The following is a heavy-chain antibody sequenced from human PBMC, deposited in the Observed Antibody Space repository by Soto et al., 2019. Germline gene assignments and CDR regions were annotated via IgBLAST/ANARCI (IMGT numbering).Heavy chain of an antibody. CDR1: GFTFTRYI. CDR2: FSSTTNYI. CDR3: ARESEDRTSNFDF. V-gene: IGHV3-21*01. Sequence: GGSLRLSCAASGFTFTRYIMNWVRQAPGKGLEWVSSFSSTTNYIYYGDSMKGRFTISRDNAKNSLYLEMNSLRAEDTAVYYCARESEDRTSNFDFWGQGTPVTVSS. J-gene: IGHJ4*02.